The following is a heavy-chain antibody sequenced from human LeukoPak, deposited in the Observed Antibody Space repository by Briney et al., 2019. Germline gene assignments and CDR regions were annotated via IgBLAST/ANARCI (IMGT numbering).Heavy chain of an antibody. J-gene: IGHJ4*02. CDR2: IYGAGAGIT. CDR1: GFTVNNNY. Sequence: GGSLRLSCATSGFTVNNNYMSWVRQAPGKGLEWVSVIYGAGAGITYYIDSVKGRFTISRDNSRNTVYLQMNSLRAEDTAVYYCAKDRGLYYDSSGYTDYWGQGTLVTVSS. V-gene: IGHV3-53*01. D-gene: IGHD3-22*01. CDR3: AKDRGLYYDSSGYTDY.